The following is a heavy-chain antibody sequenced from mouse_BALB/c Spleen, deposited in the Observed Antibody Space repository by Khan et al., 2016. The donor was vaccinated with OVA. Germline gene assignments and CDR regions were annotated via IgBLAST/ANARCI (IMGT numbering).Heavy chain of an antibody. D-gene: IGHD1-1*01. Sequence: LVESGPELVKPGASVKISCKASGFTFADYYLNWVKQKPGQGLEWIGWIYPGSGNTKYNEKFMGKATLTVDTSSSTAYMQLSSQASEDTAVYFCARGGYYDNSLFDYWGQGTTLTVSS. CDR3: ARGGYYDNSLFDY. J-gene: IGHJ2*01. CDR2: IYPGSGNT. V-gene: IGHV1-84*02. CDR1: GFTFADYY.